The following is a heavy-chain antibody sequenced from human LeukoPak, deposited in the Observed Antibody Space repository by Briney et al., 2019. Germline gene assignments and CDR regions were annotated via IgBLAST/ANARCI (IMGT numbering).Heavy chain of an antibody. Sequence: PGGSLRLSCAASGFTFSSYWMHWVRQAPGKGLVWVSRINSDGSSTSYADSVKGRFTISRDNAENSLYLQMNSLRAEDTAVYYCARDVRVVGAPRGAFDIWGQGTMVTVSS. D-gene: IGHD1-26*01. CDR1: GFTFSSYW. J-gene: IGHJ3*02. V-gene: IGHV3-74*01. CDR3: ARDVRVVGAPRGAFDI. CDR2: INSDGSST.